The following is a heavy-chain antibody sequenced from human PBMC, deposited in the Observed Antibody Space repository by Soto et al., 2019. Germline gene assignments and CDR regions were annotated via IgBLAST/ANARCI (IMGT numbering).Heavy chain of an antibody. CDR2: IKQDGSGK. D-gene: IGHD2-2*01. J-gene: IGHJ4*02. V-gene: IGHV3-7*01. Sequence: GGSLRLSCAASGFSFSGYWMSWVRQAPGKGLEWVANIKQDGSGKYYVDSVKGRFTISRDNAKNSLYLLMNSLRAEDTAVYYCAKNNRYCSSTNCFVFDYWGQGTLVTVSS. CDR1: GFSFSGYW. CDR3: AKNNRYCSSTNCFVFDY.